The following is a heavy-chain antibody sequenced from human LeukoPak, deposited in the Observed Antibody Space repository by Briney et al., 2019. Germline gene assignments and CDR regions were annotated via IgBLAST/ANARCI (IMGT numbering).Heavy chain of an antibody. D-gene: IGHD3-16*01. Sequence: SETLSLTCTVSGGSISSSSYYWGWIRQPPGKGLEWIGSIYYSGSTYYNPSLKSRVTISVDTSKNQFSLKLSSVTAADTAVYYCARDLGSSTPSGVWGKGTTVTVSS. CDR1: GGSISSSSYY. CDR2: IYYSGST. CDR3: ARDLGSSTPSGV. J-gene: IGHJ6*04. V-gene: IGHV4-39*07.